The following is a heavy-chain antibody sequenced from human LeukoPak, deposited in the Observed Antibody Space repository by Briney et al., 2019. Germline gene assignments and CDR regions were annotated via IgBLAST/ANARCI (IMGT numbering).Heavy chain of an antibody. CDR3: ARDGHYYDSTPVWD. CDR2: IYTSGST. Sequence: SETLSLTCTVSGGSISSGSYYWSWIRQPAGKGLEWIGRIYTSGSTNYNPSLKSRVTISVDTSKNQFSLKLSSVTAADTAVYYCARDGHYYDSTPVWDWGQGTLVTVSS. J-gene: IGHJ4*02. D-gene: IGHD3-22*01. V-gene: IGHV4-61*02. CDR1: GGSISSGSYY.